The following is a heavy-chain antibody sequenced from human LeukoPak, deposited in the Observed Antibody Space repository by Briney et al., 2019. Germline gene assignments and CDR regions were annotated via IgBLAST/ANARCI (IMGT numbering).Heavy chain of an antibody. V-gene: IGHV3-74*01. Sequence: SGGSLRLSCAASGFTFSSYWMHWVRQAPGKGLVWVPRINSDGSSASYADSVKGRFTISRDNAKNTLYLQMNSLRAEDTAVYYCARRSSGSPPYYFGYWGQGTLVTVSS. CDR3: ARRSSGSPPYYFGY. D-gene: IGHD1-26*01. CDR1: GFTFSSYW. CDR2: INSDGSSA. J-gene: IGHJ4*02.